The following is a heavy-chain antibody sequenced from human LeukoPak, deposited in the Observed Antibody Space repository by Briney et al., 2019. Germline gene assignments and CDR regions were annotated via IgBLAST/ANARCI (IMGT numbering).Heavy chain of an antibody. CDR3: AKGLGSNWRCFDS. Sequence: GGSLRLLCAALGFKFSSYGMSWVRQAPGKRLEWVSAISGGGGITYHADSVKGRFTISRDNSKNTLYLQMISLRADDTAVYYCAKGLGSNWRCFDSWGQGTLVTVSS. D-gene: IGHD5-24*01. V-gene: IGHV3-23*01. J-gene: IGHJ4*02. CDR2: ISGGGGIT. CDR1: GFKFSSYG.